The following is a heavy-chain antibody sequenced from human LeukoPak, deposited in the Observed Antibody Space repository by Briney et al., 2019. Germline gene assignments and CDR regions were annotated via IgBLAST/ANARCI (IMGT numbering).Heavy chain of an antibody. CDR3: ATASVMVPLYYYYGMDV. CDR2: IYYSGST. Sequence: SETLSLTCTVSGGSISSYYWSWIRQPPGKGLEWIGYIYYSGSTNYNPSLKSRVTISVDTSKNQFSLKLSSVTAADTAVYYCATASVMVPLYYYYGMDVCGQGTTVTVSS. V-gene: IGHV4-59*08. CDR1: GGSISSYY. D-gene: IGHD2-8*01. J-gene: IGHJ6*02.